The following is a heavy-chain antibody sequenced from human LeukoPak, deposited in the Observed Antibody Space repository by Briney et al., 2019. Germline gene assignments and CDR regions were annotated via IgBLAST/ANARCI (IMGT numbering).Heavy chain of an antibody. D-gene: IGHD3-22*01. CDR2: IYTSGST. V-gene: IGHV4-61*02. J-gene: IGHJ4*02. CDR1: GGSISSGSYY. Sequence: SETLSLTCTVSGGSISSGSYYWSWIRQPAGKGLEWIGRIYTSGSTNYNPSPKSRVTISVDTSKNQFSLKLSSVTAADTAVYYCARVDGDYDSSGQLGYWGQGTLVTASS. CDR3: ARVDGDYDSSGQLGY.